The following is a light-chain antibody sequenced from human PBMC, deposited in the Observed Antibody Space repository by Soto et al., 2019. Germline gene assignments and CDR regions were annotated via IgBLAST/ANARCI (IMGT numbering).Light chain of an antibody. CDR2: GAS. CDR1: QSVSSK. J-gene: IGKJ5*01. Sequence: ETLMTQSPSTLSVSPGERATLSCRASQSVSSKLAWYKQKPGQAPRLLIYGASTRATGIPARFSGSGSGTEFTLTISSLQPEDFATYYCQQSDSSPYTFGQGTRLEIK. CDR3: QQSDSSPYT. V-gene: IGKV3D-15*01.